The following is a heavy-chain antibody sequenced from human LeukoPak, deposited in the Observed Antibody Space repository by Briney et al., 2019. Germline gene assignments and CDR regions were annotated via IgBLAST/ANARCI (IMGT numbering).Heavy chain of an antibody. D-gene: IGHD6-19*01. V-gene: IGHV3-11*04. J-gene: IGHJ3*02. Sequence: PGGSLRLXCAASGFTYSDYYMSWIRLSPGKGLESVSYISSSGSTIYYADSVKGRFTISRDNAKSSLYLQMNSLRAEDTAVYYCASSGWYAVDIWGQGTMVTVSS. CDR3: ASSGWYAVDI. CDR1: GFTYSDYY. CDR2: ISSSGSTI.